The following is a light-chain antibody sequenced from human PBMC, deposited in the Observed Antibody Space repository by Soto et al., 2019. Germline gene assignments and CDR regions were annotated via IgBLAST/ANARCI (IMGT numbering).Light chain of an antibody. J-gene: IGKJ2*01. CDR1: QSVRSSY. V-gene: IGKV3-20*01. Sequence: EIVLTQSPGTLSLSPGERATLSCRASQSVRSSYLAWYRQKPGQAPRLLIYGATTRATGIPDRFSGSGSGTDFTLTISRLEPEDFAVYYCQQYDSTPLYTFVQGTKLEIK. CDR3: QQYDSTPLYT. CDR2: GAT.